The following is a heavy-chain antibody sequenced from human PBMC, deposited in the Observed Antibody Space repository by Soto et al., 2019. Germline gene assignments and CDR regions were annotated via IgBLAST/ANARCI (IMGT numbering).Heavy chain of an antibody. CDR3: AKDQLVVVVAAAVDY. V-gene: IGHV3-30*18. D-gene: IGHD2-15*01. J-gene: IGHJ4*02. CDR1: GFTFSSYG. Sequence: QVQLVESGGGVVQPGRSPRLSCAASGFTFSSYGMHWVRQAPGKGLEWVAVISYDGSNKYYADSVKGRFTISRDNSKNTLYLQMNSLRAEDTAVYYCAKDQLVVVVAAAVDYWGQGTLVTVSS. CDR2: ISYDGSNK.